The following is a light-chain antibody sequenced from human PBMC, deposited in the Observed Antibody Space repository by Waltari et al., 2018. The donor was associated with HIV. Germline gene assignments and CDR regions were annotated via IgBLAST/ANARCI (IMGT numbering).Light chain of an antibody. V-gene: IGKV1-39*01. CDR2: ASS. J-gene: IGKJ4*01. Sequence: DIQMTQSPSSLSASVGDRVTITCRASQTISSYLNWYQQKPGKAPKLMIDASSSLQSGVPSSFSGSGSGTYFTLTISIQQPEDSATYYCQQSYSPLTFGGGTKVEIK. CDR1: QTISSY. CDR3: QQSYSPLT.